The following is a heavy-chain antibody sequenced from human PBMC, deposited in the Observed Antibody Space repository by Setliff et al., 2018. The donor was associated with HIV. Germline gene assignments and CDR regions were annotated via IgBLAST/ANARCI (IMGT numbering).Heavy chain of an antibody. CDR3: VKDYVARRSYTYGYDY. D-gene: IGHD5-18*01. Sequence: SETLSLTCTVSGGSISRSSYFWTWIRQRPGQGLEWIGYIYYNGRVSYSEKTYYSPSPKSRVTLSRDNSKNTVHLQMKRLSGEDTAMYYCVKDYVARRSYTYGYDYWGQGTLVTVSS. J-gene: IGHJ4*02. V-gene: IGHV4-39*06. CDR1: GGSISRSSYF. CDR2: VSYSEKT.